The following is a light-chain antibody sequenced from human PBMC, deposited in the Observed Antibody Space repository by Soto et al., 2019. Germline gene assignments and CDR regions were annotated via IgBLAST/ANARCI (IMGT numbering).Light chain of an antibody. J-gene: IGLJ1*01. Sequence: QSALTQPASVSGSPGQSITISCTGSTSDIGGYEYVSWYQQYPCKAPRLIIYAVHSRPSGVSNRFSGYKSGNTASLTISGLQAEDEADYHCSSYTPSSTYVFGTGTKLTVL. CDR3: SSYTPSSTYV. CDR1: TSDIGGYEY. V-gene: IGLV2-14*03. CDR2: AVH.